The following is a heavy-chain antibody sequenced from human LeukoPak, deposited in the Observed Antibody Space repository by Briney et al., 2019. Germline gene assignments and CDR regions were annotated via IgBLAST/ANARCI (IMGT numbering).Heavy chain of an antibody. D-gene: IGHD5-18*01. J-gene: IGHJ4*02. Sequence: GGSLRLSCAASGFTFSSYSMNWVRQAPGKGLEWVSSISSSSSYIYYADSVKGRFTISRDNAKNSLYLQMNSLRAEDTAVYYCARDVGGYSFNYFDYWGQGTLVTVSS. CDR2: ISSSSSYI. V-gene: IGHV3-21*01. CDR1: GFTFSSYS. CDR3: ARDVGGYSFNYFDY.